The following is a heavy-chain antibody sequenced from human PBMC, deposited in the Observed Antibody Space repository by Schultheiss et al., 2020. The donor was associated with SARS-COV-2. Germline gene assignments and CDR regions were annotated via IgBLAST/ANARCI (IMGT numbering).Heavy chain of an antibody. V-gene: IGHV4-59*01. J-gene: IGHJ4*02. Sequence: SETLSLTCTVSGDSIRGYFWTWIRQPPGKGLEWIGNIYNTVNTQYNPSLKSRVTIAVDTSKNQFSLKLNSVTAADTAVYYCARDRAITMTYFDFWGRGALVTVSS. D-gene: IGHD3-22*01. CDR3: ARDRAITMTYFDF. CDR2: IYNTVNT. CDR1: GDSIRGYF.